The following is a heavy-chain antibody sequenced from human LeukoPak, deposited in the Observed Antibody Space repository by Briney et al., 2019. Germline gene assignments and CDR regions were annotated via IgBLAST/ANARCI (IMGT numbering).Heavy chain of an antibody. CDR2: IIPIFGTA. CDR1: GGTFSSYA. CDR3: ATRRTSTSCGFDY. J-gene: IGHJ4*02. D-gene: IGHD2-2*01. V-gene: IGHV1-69*05. Sequence: SVKVSCKASGGTFSSYAISWVRQAPGQGLEWMGGIIPIFGTANYAQKFQGRVTITTDESTSTAYMELSSLRSEDTAVYYCATRRTSTSCGFDYWGQGTLVTVSS.